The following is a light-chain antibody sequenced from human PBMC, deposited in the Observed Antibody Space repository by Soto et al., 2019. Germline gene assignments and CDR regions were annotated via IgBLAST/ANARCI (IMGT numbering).Light chain of an antibody. J-gene: IGKJ1*01. CDR3: QQYNSYSTWT. CDR2: GAS. CDR1: QSVTSNY. V-gene: IGKV3-20*01. Sequence: EIVLTQSPGTLSLSPGERATLSCRASQSVTSNYLAWYQQKPGQAPRLLIFGASSRATGIPDKFSGSGSGTDFTLTISSLQPDDFATYYCQQYNSYSTWTFGQGTKVEIK.